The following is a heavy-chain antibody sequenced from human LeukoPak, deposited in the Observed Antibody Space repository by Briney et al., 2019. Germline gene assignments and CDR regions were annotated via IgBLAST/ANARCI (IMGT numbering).Heavy chain of an antibody. D-gene: IGHD5-12*01. CDR3: ARDLDSGYDHRRIRWFDP. J-gene: IGHJ5*02. Sequence: SETLSLTCTVSGGSISSGDYYWGWIRQPPGKGLEWIGRIYTSGSTNYNPSLKSRVTMSVDTSKNQFSLKLSSVTAADTAVYYCARDLDSGYDHRRIRWFDPWGQGTLVTVSS. CDR1: GGSISSGDYY. CDR2: IYTSGST. V-gene: IGHV4-39*07.